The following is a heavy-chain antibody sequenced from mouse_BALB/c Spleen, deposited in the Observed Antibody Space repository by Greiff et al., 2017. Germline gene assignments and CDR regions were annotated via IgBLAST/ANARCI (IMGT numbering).Heavy chain of an antibody. V-gene: IGHV3-2*02. CDR2: ISYSGST. CDR3: ARIYYDYYYAMDY. J-gene: IGHJ4*01. CDR1: GYSITSDYA. Sequence: VQLQQSGPGLVKPSQSLSLTCTVTGYSITSDYAWNWIRQFPGNKLEWMGYISYSGSTSYNPSLKSRISITRDTSKNQFFLQLNSVTTEDTATYYCARIYYDYYYAMDYWGQGTSVTVSS. D-gene: IGHD2-4*01.